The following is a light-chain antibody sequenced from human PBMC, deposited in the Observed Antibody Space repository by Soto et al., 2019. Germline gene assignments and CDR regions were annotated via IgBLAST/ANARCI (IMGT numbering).Light chain of an antibody. V-gene: IGKV3-20*01. Sequence: EMVMTQSPATLSVCPGERATLSFRASQSVGSNLACYQQKPGQAHRLLIFGASFRATGIPDRFSGSGSGTDFTLTISRLEPEDFAVYYCQQYGSSPTTFGQGTKADIK. CDR2: GAS. J-gene: IGKJ1*01. CDR3: QQYGSSPTT. CDR1: QSVGSN.